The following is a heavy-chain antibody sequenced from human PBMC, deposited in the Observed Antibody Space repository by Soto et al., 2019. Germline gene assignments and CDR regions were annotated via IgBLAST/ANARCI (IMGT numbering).Heavy chain of an antibody. D-gene: IGHD6-6*01. Sequence: SETLSLTCTVSGGSISSSSYYWGWIRQPSGKGLEWIGSIYYSGSTYYNPSLKSRVTISVDTSKNQFSLKLSSVTAADTAVYYCATGTSIAARPRYPGYYYGMDVWGQGTTVTVSS. CDR3: ATGTSIAARPRYPGYYYGMDV. CDR1: GGSISSSSYY. V-gene: IGHV4-39*01. J-gene: IGHJ6*02. CDR2: IYYSGST.